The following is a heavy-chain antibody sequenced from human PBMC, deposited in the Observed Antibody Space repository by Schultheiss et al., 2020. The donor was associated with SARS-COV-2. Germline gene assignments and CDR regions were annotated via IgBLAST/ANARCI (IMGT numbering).Heavy chain of an antibody. Sequence: GESLKISCAASGFTFSSYWMHWVRQAPGKGLVWVSRINSDGSSTSYADSVKGRFTISRDNAKNTLYLQMNSLRAEDTAVYYCARAVTMASGRPTPPYYYYGMDVWGQGTTVTVSS. D-gene: IGHD3-10*01. J-gene: IGHJ6*02. CDR2: INSDGSST. V-gene: IGHV3-74*01. CDR3: ARAVTMASGRPTPPYYYYGMDV. CDR1: GFTFSSYW.